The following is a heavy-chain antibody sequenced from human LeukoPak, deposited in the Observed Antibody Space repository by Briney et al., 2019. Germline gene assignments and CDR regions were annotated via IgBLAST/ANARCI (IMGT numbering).Heavy chain of an antibody. V-gene: IGHV1-18*01. CDR2: ISAYNGNT. CDR3: ARDAPTLRFLEWLALFDY. CDR1: GYTFTSYG. D-gene: IGHD3-3*01. J-gene: IGHJ4*02. Sequence: ASVKVSCKASGYTFTSYGISWVRQAPGQGLEWMGWISAYNGNTNYAQRLQGRVTMTTDTSTSTAYMELRSLRSDDTAVYYCARDAPTLRFLEWLALFDYWGQGTLVTVSS.